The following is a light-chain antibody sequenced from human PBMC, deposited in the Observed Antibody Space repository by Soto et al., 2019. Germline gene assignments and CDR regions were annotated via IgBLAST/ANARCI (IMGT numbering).Light chain of an antibody. Sequence: QSALTQPASGSGYPGQSITISCTGTSSDVGGYNYVSWYQQHPGKAPKLMIYEVSNRPSGISNRFSGSKSGNTASLTISGLQHEDEADYYCSSSTSTSSLVFGGGTKLTVL. CDR2: EVS. V-gene: IGLV2-14*01. CDR1: SSDVGGYNY. J-gene: IGLJ2*01. CDR3: SSSTSTSSLV.